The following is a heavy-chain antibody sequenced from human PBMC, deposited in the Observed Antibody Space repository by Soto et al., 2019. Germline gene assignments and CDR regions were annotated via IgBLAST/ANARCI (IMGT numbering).Heavy chain of an antibody. CDR1: GFTFSSYG. D-gene: IGHD6-13*01. Sequence: QVQLVESGGGVVQPGKSLRLSCAASGFTFSSYGMHWVRQAPGNGLEWVAVISYDGSNKYYVDSEKGRFTISRDNSKNTLYLQMNSLRAEETALYYCAKDDVTAAGTSWFDPWGQGTLVTVSS. CDR2: ISYDGSNK. CDR3: AKDDVTAAGTSWFDP. J-gene: IGHJ5*02. V-gene: IGHV3-30*18.